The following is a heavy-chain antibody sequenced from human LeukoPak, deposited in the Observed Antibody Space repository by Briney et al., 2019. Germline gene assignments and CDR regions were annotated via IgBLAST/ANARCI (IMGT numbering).Heavy chain of an antibody. V-gene: IGHV1-69*13. CDR3: ASGYCSSTSCETTLDY. J-gene: IGHJ4*02. CDR1: GGTFSSYA. Sequence: SVKVSCKASGGTFSSYATSWVRQAPGQGLEWMGGIIPIFGTANYAQKFQGRVTITADESTSTAYMELSSLRSEDTAVYYCASGYCSSTSCETTLDYWGQGTLVTVSS. CDR2: IIPIFGTA. D-gene: IGHD2-2*03.